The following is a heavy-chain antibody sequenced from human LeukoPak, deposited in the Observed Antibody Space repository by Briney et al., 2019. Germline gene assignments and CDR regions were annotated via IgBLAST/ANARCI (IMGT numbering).Heavy chain of an antibody. J-gene: IGHJ5*02. CDR2: IYPGDSDT. Sequence: GESLKISCKGSGYSFTNYWIGWVRQMPGKGLEWMGIIYPGDSDTRYSPSFQGQVTISADKSISTAYLQWSSLKASDTAMYYCARHDKVVGLSRWFGLWGQGTLVTVSS. CDR1: GYSFTNYW. CDR3: ARHDKVVGLSRWFGL. V-gene: IGHV5-51*01. D-gene: IGHD2-15*01.